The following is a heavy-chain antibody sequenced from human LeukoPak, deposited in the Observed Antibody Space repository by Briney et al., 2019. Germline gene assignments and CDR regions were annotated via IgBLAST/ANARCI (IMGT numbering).Heavy chain of an antibody. CDR2: IRGGGGSA. J-gene: IGHJ4*02. CDR3: ARDPPYYDSSGYYYDY. V-gene: IGHV3-23*01. CDR1: GFTFSAYA. Sequence: PGGSLRLSCTASGFTFSAYAMMWVRQAPGKGPEWVSAIRGGGGSAFYADSVKGRFTISRDNAKNSLYLQMNSLRAEDTAVYYCARDPPYYDSSGYYYDYWGQGTLVTVSS. D-gene: IGHD3-22*01.